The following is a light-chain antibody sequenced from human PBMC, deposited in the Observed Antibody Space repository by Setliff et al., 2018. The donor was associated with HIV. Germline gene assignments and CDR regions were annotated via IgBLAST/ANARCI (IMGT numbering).Light chain of an antibody. CDR3: QVWDSRSDHFV. CDR1: NIGSKT. Sequence: SYELTQPVSVSVAPGKTARITCGGNNIGSKTVHWYQQKPGQAPVLVIYDDGDRPSGIPERFSGSNSGTTATLTISRVEAGDEADYYCQVWDSRSDHFVFGTGTKV. J-gene: IGLJ1*01. CDR2: DDG. V-gene: IGLV3-21*03.